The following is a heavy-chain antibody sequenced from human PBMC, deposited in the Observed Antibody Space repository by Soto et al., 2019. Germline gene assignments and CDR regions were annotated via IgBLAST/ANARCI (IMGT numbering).Heavy chain of an antibody. Sequence: SVKVSCKASGGTFSSYAISWVRLAPGQGLEWMGGIIPIFGTANYAQKFQGRVTITADESTSTAYMELSSLRSEDTAVYYCARDNYYDRILFDYWGQGTLVTVSS. D-gene: IGHD3-22*01. CDR1: GGTFSSYA. CDR2: IIPIFGTA. J-gene: IGHJ4*02. V-gene: IGHV1-69*13. CDR3: ARDNYYDRILFDY.